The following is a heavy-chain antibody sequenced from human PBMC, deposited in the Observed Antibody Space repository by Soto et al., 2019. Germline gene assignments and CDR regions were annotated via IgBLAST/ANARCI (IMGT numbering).Heavy chain of an antibody. CDR3: SRAGILTTPYYTDY. CDR2: VRNKVNSYTT. V-gene: IGHV3-72*01. CDR1: GFTFSDYY. Sequence: GGSLRLSCAASGFTFSDYYMDWVRQAPGKGLEWVGRVRNKVNSYTTEYAASVKGRFTVSRDDSRNSLYLQMNSLKTEDTAMYYCSRAGILTTPYYTDYWGLGTLVTGSS. D-gene: IGHD2-15*01. J-gene: IGHJ4*02.